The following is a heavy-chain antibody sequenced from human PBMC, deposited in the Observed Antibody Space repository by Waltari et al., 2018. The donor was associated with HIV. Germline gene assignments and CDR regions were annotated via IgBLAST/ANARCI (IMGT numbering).Heavy chain of an antibody. D-gene: IGHD6-13*01. CDR3: ARKYSSSWGAPFDY. V-gene: IGHV3-33*01. CDR1: GFTLTIYG. Sequence: QVQLVETGGGVVEPGRSLRVSGATSGFTLTIYGMHWVRQAPGKGLEWVTVIWYDGSKKYYADSVKGRFTISRDNSKNTLYLQMNSLRIEDTAVYYCARKYSSSWGAPFDYWGQGTLVTVSS. J-gene: IGHJ4*02. CDR2: IWYDGSKK.